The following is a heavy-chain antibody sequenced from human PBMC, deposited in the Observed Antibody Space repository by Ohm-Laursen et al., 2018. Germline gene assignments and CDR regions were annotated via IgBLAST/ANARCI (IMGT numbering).Heavy chain of an antibody. J-gene: IGHJ5*02. Sequence: SLRLSCAASGFIFSNFAMHWVRQAPGKGLEWVSAVSGGGDTTYYADSVKGRFTISRDNSENKLYLQMNSLRAEDTAVYYCAKDLRNVVGATELQSWGQGTLAIVSS. CDR3: AKDLRNVVGATELQS. CDR1: GFIFSNFA. V-gene: IGHV3-23*01. CDR2: VSGGGDTT. D-gene: IGHD1-26*01.